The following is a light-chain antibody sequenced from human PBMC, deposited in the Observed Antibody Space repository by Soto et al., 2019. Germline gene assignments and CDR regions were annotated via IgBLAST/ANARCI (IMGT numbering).Light chain of an antibody. J-gene: IGLJ1*01. Sequence: SYELTQTPSVSVAPGQTARITCGGNNIGSKSVHWYQQKPGQAPVLVVYDDSDLPSGIPERFSGSNSWNTATLTISRVEAGDEADYYCQVWDSSSDHYVFGTGTKLSVL. CDR3: QVWDSSSDHYV. CDR2: DDS. CDR1: NIGSKS. V-gene: IGLV3-21*02.